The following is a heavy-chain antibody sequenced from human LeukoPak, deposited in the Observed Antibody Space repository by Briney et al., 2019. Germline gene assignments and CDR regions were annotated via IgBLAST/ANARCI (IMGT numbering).Heavy chain of an antibody. J-gene: IGHJ6*02. Sequence: GASVKVSCKASGGTFSSYAISWVRQAPGQGLEWMGRIIPILGIANYAQKFQGRVTITADKSTSTAYMELSSLRSEDTAVYYCARDREKQQPRLRTSYGMDVWGQGTTVTVSS. CDR2: IIPILGIA. CDR1: GGTFSSYA. V-gene: IGHV1-69*04. D-gene: IGHD6-13*01. CDR3: ARDREKQQPRLRTSYGMDV.